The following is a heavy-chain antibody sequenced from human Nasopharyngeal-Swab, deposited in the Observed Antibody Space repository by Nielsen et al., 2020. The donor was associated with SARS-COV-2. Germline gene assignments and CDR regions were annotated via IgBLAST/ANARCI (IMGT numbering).Heavy chain of an antibody. CDR1: GFTLGSYA. CDR3: VRDSRKYCRNIDCYMGNWFDP. CDR2: ISHDETNK. J-gene: IGHJ5*02. D-gene: IGHD2-21*02. Sequence: GGSLRLSCAASGFTLGSYAMHWVRQAPGKGLEWVAVISHDETNKDYADSVKGRFSVSRDNSKNPVYLQMSSLRSEDTAIYYCVRDSRKYCRNIDCYMGNWFDPWGQGTLVTVSS. V-gene: IGHV3-30-3*01.